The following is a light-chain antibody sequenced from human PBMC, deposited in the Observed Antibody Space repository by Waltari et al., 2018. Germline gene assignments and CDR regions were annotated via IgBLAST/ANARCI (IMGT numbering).Light chain of an antibody. CDR2: YDS. Sequence: SYVLTQPPSVSVAPGETARITCGGNNIESKSVHWYRQRPGQAPVLVTSYDSDRPSGIPERFSGSNSGNTATLTISRGEAGDEADYYCQVWDANTDPGVFGTGTEVTVL. J-gene: IGLJ1*01. V-gene: IGLV3-21*01. CDR1: NIESKS. CDR3: QVWDANTDPGV.